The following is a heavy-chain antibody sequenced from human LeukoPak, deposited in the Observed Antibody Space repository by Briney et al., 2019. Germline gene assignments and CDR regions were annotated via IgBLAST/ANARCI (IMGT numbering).Heavy chain of an antibody. J-gene: IGHJ5*02. D-gene: IGHD3-9*01. CDR1: GFTFSSYS. CDR2: ISSSSYI. Sequence: PGGSLRLSCAASGFTFSSYSMNWVRQAPGKGLEWVSSISSSSYIYYADSVKGRFTISRDNAKNSLYLQMNSLRAEDTAVYYCARHLTGYYGLYNWFDPWGQGTLVTVSS. CDR3: ARHLTGYYGLYNWFDP. V-gene: IGHV3-21*04.